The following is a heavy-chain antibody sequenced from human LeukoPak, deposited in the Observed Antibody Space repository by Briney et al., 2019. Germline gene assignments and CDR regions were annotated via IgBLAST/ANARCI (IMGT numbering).Heavy chain of an antibody. V-gene: IGHV3-21*01. CDR3: ARDDCSSTSCYVFDY. Sequence: GRSLRLSCAASGFTFSSYSMNSVRQAPGKRLEWVSSISSSSSYIYYADSVKGRFTISRDNAKNSLYLQMNSLRAEDTAVYYCARDDCSSTSCYVFDYWGQGTLVTVSS. D-gene: IGHD2-2*01. CDR2: ISSSSSYI. J-gene: IGHJ4*02. CDR1: GFTFSSYS.